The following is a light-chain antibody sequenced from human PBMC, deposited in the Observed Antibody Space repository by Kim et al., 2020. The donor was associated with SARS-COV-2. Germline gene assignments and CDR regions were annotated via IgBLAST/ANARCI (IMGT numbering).Light chain of an antibody. CDR3: QHYGGSSIYT. CDR2: GAS. J-gene: IGKJ2*01. Sequence: EIVLTQSPGTLSLSPGERATLSCRASQIVSSTYLAWYQQKPGQAPRLLIYGASSRATDIPDRFSGSGSGTDFTLTITRLEPEDFAVYYCQHYGGSSIYTFGQGTKLEI. CDR1: QIVSSTY. V-gene: IGKV3-20*01.